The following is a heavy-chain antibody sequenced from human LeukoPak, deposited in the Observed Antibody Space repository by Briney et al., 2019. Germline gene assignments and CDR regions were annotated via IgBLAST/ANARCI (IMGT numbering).Heavy chain of an antibody. Sequence: PSETLSLTCAVSGGSISSGGYSWSWIRQPPGKGLEWIGYIYHSGSTYYNPSLKSRVTISVDRSKNQFSLKLSSVTAADTAVYYCARGVLLSNYFDYWGQGTLVTVSS. D-gene: IGHD3-10*01. J-gene: IGHJ4*02. CDR3: ARGVLLSNYFDY. CDR2: IYHSGST. CDR1: GGSISSGGYS. V-gene: IGHV4-30-2*01.